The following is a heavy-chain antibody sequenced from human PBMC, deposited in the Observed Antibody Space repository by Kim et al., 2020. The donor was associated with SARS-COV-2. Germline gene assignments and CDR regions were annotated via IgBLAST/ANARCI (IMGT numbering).Heavy chain of an antibody. CDR3: AGGQSSGYYSHALHI. V-gene: IGHV3-33*01. CDR1: GFTFSSYG. J-gene: IGHJ3*02. D-gene: IGHD3-22*01. CDR2: IWYDGINK. Sequence: GGSLRLSCAASGFTFSSYGMHWVRQAPGKGLEWVAIIWYDGINKYYGDSVKGRFTISRDNSKNTLYLQMNSLRSEDTAVYYCAGGQSSGYYSHALHIWGQGTVVTVSS.